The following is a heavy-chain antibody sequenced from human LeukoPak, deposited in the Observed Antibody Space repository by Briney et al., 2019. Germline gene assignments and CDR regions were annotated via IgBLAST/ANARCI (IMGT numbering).Heavy chain of an antibody. J-gene: IGHJ5*02. CDR1: GYTFTSYD. Sequence: ASVKVSCKASGYTFTSYDINWVRQATGQGLEWMGWMNPNSGNTGYAQKFQGRVTMTRNTSISTAYMELSSLRSEGTAVYYCARAPPGSGGSSNWFDPWGQGTLVTVSS. D-gene: IGHD2-15*01. V-gene: IGHV1-8*02. CDR2: MNPNSGNT. CDR3: ARAPPGSGGSSNWFDP.